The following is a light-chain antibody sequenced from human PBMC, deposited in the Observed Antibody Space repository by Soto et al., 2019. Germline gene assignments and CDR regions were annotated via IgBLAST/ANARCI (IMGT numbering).Light chain of an antibody. Sequence: EIVLTQSPATLSSSPGERATLSCRSSQLVSSYLAWYQQKPGQAPRLLIYGASNRATGIPARFSGSGSGTDSTLTISSLEPEDFAVYYCQQRSNWPRITFGQGTRLEIK. CDR3: QQRSNWPRIT. CDR1: QLVSSY. V-gene: IGKV3-11*01. CDR2: GAS. J-gene: IGKJ5*01.